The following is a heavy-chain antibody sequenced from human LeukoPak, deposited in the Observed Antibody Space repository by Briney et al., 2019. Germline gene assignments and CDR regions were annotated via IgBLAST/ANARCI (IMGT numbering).Heavy chain of an antibody. V-gene: IGHV3-7*01. CDR2: IKPDGGEK. D-gene: IGHD1-26*01. J-gene: IGHJ5*01. CDR1: AFTLSSDW. Sequence: PGGSLRLSCAASAFTLSSDWMTWVRQAPGKGLEWVATIKPDGGEKYYVDSLKGRFTISRDNAKNTLFLQMRSLRVEDTAVYYCVRDWDHFDFDSWGQGTLVTVSS. CDR3: VRDWDHFDFDS.